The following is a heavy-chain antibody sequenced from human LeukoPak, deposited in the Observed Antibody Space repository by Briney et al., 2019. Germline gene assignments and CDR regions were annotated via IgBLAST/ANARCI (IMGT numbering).Heavy chain of an antibody. CDR3: ARLLRESWFDP. D-gene: IGHD3-3*01. Sequence: SETLSLTCTVSGGSISSSDYYWSWIRQPPGKGLEWIGYIYYSGSTNYNPSLKSRVTISVDTSKNQFSLKLSSVTAADTAVYYCARLLRESWFDPWGQGTLVTVSS. J-gene: IGHJ5*02. V-gene: IGHV4-61*05. CDR2: IYYSGST. CDR1: GGSISSSDYY.